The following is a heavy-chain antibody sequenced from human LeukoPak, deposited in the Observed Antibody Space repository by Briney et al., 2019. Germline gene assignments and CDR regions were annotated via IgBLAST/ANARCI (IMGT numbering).Heavy chain of an antibody. V-gene: IGHV3-21*01. J-gene: IGHJ4*02. Sequence: GGSLRLSCAASGFTFSSYSMNWVRRAPGKGLEWVSSISSSSSYIYYADSVKGRFTISRDNAKNSLYLQMNSLRAEDTAVYYCASYSGSSPKTYYFDYWGQGALVTVSS. CDR1: GFTFSSYS. D-gene: IGHD1-26*01. CDR3: ASYSGSSPKTYYFDY. CDR2: ISSSSSYI.